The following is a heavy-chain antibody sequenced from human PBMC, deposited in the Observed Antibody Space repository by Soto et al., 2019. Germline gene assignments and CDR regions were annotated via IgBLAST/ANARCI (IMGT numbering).Heavy chain of an antibody. CDR1: GRSFSGYY. J-gene: IGHJ5*02. Sequence: SETLSLTCAVYGRSFSGYYWSWIRQPPGKGLEWIGEINHSGSTNYNPSLKSRVTISVDTSKNQFSLKLSSVTAADTAVYYCARGGVGIAAAGTGRWFDPWGQRTLVTVSS. D-gene: IGHD6-13*01. CDR3: ARGGVGIAAAGTGRWFDP. CDR2: INHSGST. V-gene: IGHV4-34*01.